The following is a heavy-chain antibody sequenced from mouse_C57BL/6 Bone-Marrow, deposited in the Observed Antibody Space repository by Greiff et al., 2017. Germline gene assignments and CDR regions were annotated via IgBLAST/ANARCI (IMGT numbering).Heavy chain of an antibody. V-gene: IGHV1-47*01. CDR1: GYIFTTYP. J-gene: IGHJ1*03. Sequence: QVQLQQSGAELVKPGASVKMSCHASGYIFTTYPIEWMKQNHGKSLEWIGNFHPYNDDTKYNEKFKGKATLTVEKSSSTVYLELSRLTSDDSAVYYCARSSSPSYYSNYGGYFDVWGTGTTVTVSS. D-gene: IGHD2-5*01. CDR3: ARSSSPSYYSNYGGYFDV. CDR2: FHPYNDDT.